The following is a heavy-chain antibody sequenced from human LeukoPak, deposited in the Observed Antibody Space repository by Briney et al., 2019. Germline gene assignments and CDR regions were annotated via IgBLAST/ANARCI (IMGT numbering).Heavy chain of an antibody. CDR3: AKDGNYYGSRSYPPADN. Sequence: GGSLRLSCAASGFTVSSNYMSWVRQAPGRGLEWVSVIYSGGSTYYADSVKGRFTISRDNSKNTLYLQMNSLRGEDTAVYYCAKDGNYYGSRSYPPADNWGQGTLVTVSS. D-gene: IGHD3-10*01. V-gene: IGHV3-66*02. J-gene: IGHJ4*02. CDR2: IYSGGST. CDR1: GFTVSSNY.